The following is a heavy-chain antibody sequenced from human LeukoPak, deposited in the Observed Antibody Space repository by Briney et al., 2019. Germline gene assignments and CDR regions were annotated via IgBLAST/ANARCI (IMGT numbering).Heavy chain of an antibody. Sequence: PSETLSLTCTVSGGSISVFYWSWIRQPPGKGLEWIGYIYYSGSTNYNPSLKSRVTISVDASKNQFSLRLSSVTAADTAVYYCAKAAQRGGSGYSSSWYFDYWGQGTLVTVSS. CDR2: IYYSGST. V-gene: IGHV4-59*01. J-gene: IGHJ4*02. CDR1: GGSISVFY. D-gene: IGHD6-13*01. CDR3: AKAAQRGGSGYSSSWYFDY.